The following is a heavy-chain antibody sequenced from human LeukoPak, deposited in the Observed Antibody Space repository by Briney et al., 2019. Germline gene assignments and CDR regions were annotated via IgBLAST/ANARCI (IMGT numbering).Heavy chain of an antibody. CDR1: GFTFSTYS. J-gene: IGHJ3*02. V-gene: IGHV3-21*01. D-gene: IGHD2-15*01. CDR2: ITSSSDYI. CDR3: AIESCSGGSCYSAAFDI. Sequence: SPGGSLRLSCAASGFTFSTYSMNWVRQAPGKGLEWVSSITSSSDYIYYADSVKGRFTISRDNAKNSLYLQMNSLRAEDTAVYYCAIESCSGGSCYSAAFDIWGQGTMVTVSS.